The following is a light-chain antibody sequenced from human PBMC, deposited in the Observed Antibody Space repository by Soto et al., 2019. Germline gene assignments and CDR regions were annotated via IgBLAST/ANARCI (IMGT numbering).Light chain of an antibody. CDR3: MQGAHWPIT. Sequence: DVVMTQSPLSLPVTLGQPASISCRSNQSLVHSDGIAYFSWFQQRPGRSPRRLIYKVSNRDSGVAARFSGRGSGTDFALKISRVVAEDVGVYYCMQGAHWPITFDQGTRLEIK. J-gene: IGKJ5*01. V-gene: IGKV2-30*02. CDR2: KVS. CDR1: QSLVHSDGIAY.